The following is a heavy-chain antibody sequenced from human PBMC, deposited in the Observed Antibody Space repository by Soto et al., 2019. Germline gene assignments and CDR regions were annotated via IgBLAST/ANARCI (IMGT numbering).Heavy chain of an antibody. Sequence: GESLKISCKGSGYRFTSYWIGWVRQMPGKGLEWMGIIYPGDSDTRYSPSFQGQVTIAADKSINTAYLQWSSLKAADTAMYYCARCGQWLPHDAFDIWGQGTMVTVSS. V-gene: IGHV5-51*01. D-gene: IGHD6-19*01. CDR1: GYRFTSYW. CDR2: IYPGDSDT. CDR3: ARCGQWLPHDAFDI. J-gene: IGHJ3*02.